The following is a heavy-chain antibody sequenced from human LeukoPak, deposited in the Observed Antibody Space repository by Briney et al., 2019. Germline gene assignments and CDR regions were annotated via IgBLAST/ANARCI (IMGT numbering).Heavy chain of an antibody. V-gene: IGHV4-39*02. J-gene: IGHJ6*03. Sequence: PSETLSLTCTVSGGSISSTNSYWGWIRQPPEKELEWIGNIDSSGTSHYSPVLKSRVTISLDTSKSHFSLRLTSVTAADTAVYYCARLIDYGGFYFYYYMDVWGKGTSVTVSS. CDR1: GGSISSTNSY. CDR2: IDSSGTS. D-gene: IGHD4/OR15-4a*01. CDR3: ARLIDYGGFYFYYYMDV.